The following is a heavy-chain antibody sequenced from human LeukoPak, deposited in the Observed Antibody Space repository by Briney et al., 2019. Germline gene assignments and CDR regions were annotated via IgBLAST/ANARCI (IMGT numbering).Heavy chain of an antibody. D-gene: IGHD5-18*01. CDR1: GGFFSGYY. V-gene: IGHV4-34*01. CDR3: ARNRGYSYGYDYYYYYMDV. Sequence: SETLSLTCAVYGGFFSGYYWSWIRQPPGKGLEWIGEINHSGSTNYNPSLKSQVTISVDTSKNQFSLKLSSVTAADTAVYYCARNRGYSYGYDYYYYYMDVWGKGTTVTVSS. CDR2: INHSGST. J-gene: IGHJ6*03.